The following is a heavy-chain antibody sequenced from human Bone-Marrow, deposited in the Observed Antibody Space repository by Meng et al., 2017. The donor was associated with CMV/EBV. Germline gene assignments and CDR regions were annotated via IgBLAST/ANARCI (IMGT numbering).Heavy chain of an antibody. V-gene: IGHV2-26*01. J-gene: IGHJ3*02. CDR1: GGSISSYYW. CDR2: IFSNDEK. D-gene: IGHD2-2*01. Sequence: ETLSLTCTVSGGSISSYYWSWIRQPPGKALEWLAHIFSNDEKSYSTSLKSRLTISKDTSKSQVVLTMTNMDPVDTATYYCARMPVYCSSTSCFSPYAFDIWGQGTMVTVSS. CDR3: ARMPVYCSSTSCFSPYAFDI.